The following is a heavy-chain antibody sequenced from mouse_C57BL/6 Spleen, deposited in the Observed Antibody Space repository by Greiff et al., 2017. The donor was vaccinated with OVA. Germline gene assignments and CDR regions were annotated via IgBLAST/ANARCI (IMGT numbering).Heavy chain of an antibody. J-gene: IGHJ2*01. V-gene: IGHV1-64*01. CDR3: ARGENWDGY. Sequence: QVQLQQPGAELVKPGASVKLSCKASGYTFTSYWMHWVKQRPGQGLEWIGMIHPNSGSTNYHEKFKSKATLTVDKSSSTAYMQLSSLTSEDSAVYYCARGENWDGYWGKGTTLTVSS. CDR1: GYTFTSYW. D-gene: IGHD4-1*01. CDR2: IHPNSGST.